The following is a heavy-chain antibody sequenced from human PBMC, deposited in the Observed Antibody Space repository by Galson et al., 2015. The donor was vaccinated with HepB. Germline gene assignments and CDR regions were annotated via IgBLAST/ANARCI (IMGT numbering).Heavy chain of an antibody. D-gene: IGHD3-3*01. Sequence: TLSLTCAVSGDSFSDISYYWGWIRQPPGKGLEWIGSISYSGTTYYNPTLKSRVTIDVDTSKKQFSLKLTSVTAADTAMYYCARLVRFLEWSFDHWGQGTLVTVSS. V-gene: IGHV4-39*01. CDR3: ARLVRFLEWSFDH. CDR2: ISYSGTT. J-gene: IGHJ4*02. CDR1: GDSFSDISYY.